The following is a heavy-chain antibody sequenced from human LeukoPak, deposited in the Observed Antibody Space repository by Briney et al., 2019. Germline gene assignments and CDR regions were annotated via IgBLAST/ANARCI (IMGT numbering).Heavy chain of an antibody. CDR3: ARQSGYSTNWVDY. CDR1: GYTFTGYY. Sequence: ASVKVSCKASGYTFTGYYMHWVRQAPGQGLEWMGWINPNSGGTNYAQKFQGRVTMTRDTSISTAYMELSRLRSDDTAMYYCARQSGYSTNWVDYWGQGTLVTVSS. CDR2: INPNSGGT. D-gene: IGHD6-13*01. V-gene: IGHV1-2*02. J-gene: IGHJ4*02.